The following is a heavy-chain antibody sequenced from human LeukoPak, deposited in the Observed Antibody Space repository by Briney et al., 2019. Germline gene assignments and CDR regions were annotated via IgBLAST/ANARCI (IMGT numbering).Heavy chain of an antibody. V-gene: IGHV4-34*01. Sequence: PSETLSLTSSVYGGSFIGYYWSWIRHPPAKKLEWIGEINHSGSTNYNPSIKSRVTISVDESKNPFSMKLSSVTGADTAVYYCARGGVFGAARSDTVSIGYYYYYMDVWGKGTTVTESS. CDR3: ARGGVFGAARSDTVSIGYYYYYMDV. CDR1: GGSFIGYY. CDR2: INHSGST. D-gene: IGHD6-6*01. J-gene: IGHJ6*03.